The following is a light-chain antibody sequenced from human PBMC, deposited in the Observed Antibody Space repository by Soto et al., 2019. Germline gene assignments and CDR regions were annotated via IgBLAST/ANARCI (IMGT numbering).Light chain of an antibody. CDR3: QQYDITPPNT. V-gene: IGKV3-20*01. Sequence: EIVLTQSPGTLSLSPGEGATLSCRASQIVRSTYLAWFQQKPGQAPRLLIYGASTRATGIPDRFSGSGSGTDFTLTISVLEPKDFALYYCQQYDITPPNTFGGGTKVEV. CDR1: QIVRSTY. CDR2: GAS. J-gene: IGKJ4*01.